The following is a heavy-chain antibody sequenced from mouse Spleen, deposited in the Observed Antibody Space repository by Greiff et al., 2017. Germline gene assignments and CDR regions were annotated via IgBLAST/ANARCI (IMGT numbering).Heavy chain of an antibody. CDR1: GFTFSSYA. D-gene: IGHD2-1*01. Sequence: EVLLVESGGGFVKPGGSLKLSCAASGFTFSSYAMSWVRQTPAKSLEWVATISDGGSYTYYPDNVKGRFTISRDNAKNNLYLQMSHLKSEDTAMYYCARGDGNYVWFADWGQGTLVTVSA. J-gene: IGHJ3*01. CDR3: ARGDGNYVWFAD. CDR2: ISDGGSYT. V-gene: IGHV5-4*01.